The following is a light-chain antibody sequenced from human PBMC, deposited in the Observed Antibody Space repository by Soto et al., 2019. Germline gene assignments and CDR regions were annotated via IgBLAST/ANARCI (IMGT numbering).Light chain of an antibody. CDR2: AAS. J-gene: IGKJ1*01. Sequence: DIQMTQSPSSLSASVGDRVTITCRASQSISSYLNCYQQKPGKAPKLLIYAASSLQSGVPSRFSGSGSGTDFTLTISSLQPEDFATYYCQQSYSTPKTFGQGTTGDIK. V-gene: IGKV1-39*01. CDR3: QQSYSTPKT. CDR1: QSISSY.